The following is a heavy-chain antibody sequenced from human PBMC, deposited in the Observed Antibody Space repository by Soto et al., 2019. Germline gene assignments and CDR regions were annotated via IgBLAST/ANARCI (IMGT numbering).Heavy chain of an antibody. CDR1: GYTFTSYD. CDR3: ARELTGYSDY. J-gene: IGHJ4*02. CDR2: MNPNSGNT. Sequence: QVHLVQSGAEVKKPGASVKVSCKASGYTFTSYDINWVRQATGQGLECMGWMNPNSGNTGYAQKFQGRATMTRNTSRSTADRELSSLRSEDTAVDYCARELTGYSDYWGQGTLVTVSS. V-gene: IGHV1-8*01.